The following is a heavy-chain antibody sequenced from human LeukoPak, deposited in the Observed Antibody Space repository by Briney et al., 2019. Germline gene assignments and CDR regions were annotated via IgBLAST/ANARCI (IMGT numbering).Heavy chain of an antibody. D-gene: IGHD1-26*01. J-gene: IGHJ4*02. V-gene: IGHV3-48*03. CDR1: GFSFSNYE. CDR2: ISGSGSTK. Sequence: GGSLRLSCAASGFSFSNYEMNWVRQAPGRGLEWLSYISGSGSTKYYADSVKGRFTISRDNAKRSLYLQMNSLRAGDTAVYFCASYIVGPTLDYWGQGTLVTVPS. CDR3: ASYIVGPTLDY.